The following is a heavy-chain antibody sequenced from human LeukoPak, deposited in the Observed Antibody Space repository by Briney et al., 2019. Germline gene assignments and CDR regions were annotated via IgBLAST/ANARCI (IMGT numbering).Heavy chain of an antibody. D-gene: IGHD2/OR15-2a*01. V-gene: IGHV4-34*01. CDR3: ARGSPIYHWFDP. Sequence: SETLSLTCAVYGGSFSGYYWSWIRQPPGKGLEWIEEINHSGSTNYNPSLKSRVTISVDTSKNQFSLKLSSVTAADTAVYYCARGSPIYHWFDPWGQGTLVNVSS. CDR2: INHSGST. CDR1: GGSFSGYY. J-gene: IGHJ5*02.